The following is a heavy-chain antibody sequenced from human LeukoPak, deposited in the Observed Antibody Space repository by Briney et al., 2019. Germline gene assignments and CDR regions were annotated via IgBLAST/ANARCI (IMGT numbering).Heavy chain of an antibody. D-gene: IGHD2-2*01. V-gene: IGHV3-48*01. CDR2: ISSSSSTI. CDR1: GFTFSSYS. J-gene: IGHJ4*02. Sequence: GGSLRLSCAASGFTFSSYSMNWVRQAPGKGLEWVSYISSSSSTIYYADSVKGRFTISRDNAKNSLYLQMNSLRAEDTAVYYCARDLVPTKFVVVPACIFDYLGQGTLVTGSS. CDR3: ARDLVPTKFVVVPACIFDY.